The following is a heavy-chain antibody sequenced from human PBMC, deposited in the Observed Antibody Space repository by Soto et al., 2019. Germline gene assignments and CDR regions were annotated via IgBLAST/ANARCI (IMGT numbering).Heavy chain of an antibody. Sequence: QLQLQESGPGLVKPSETLSLTCTVSGGSISSSSYYWGWIRQPPGKGLEWIGSIYYSGSTYYNPSLKSRVTISVDTSKNQFSLKLSSVTAADTAVYYCAINNNYGDYYFDYWRQGTLVTVSS. D-gene: IGHD4-17*01. CDR3: AINNNYGDYYFDY. CDR2: IYYSGST. V-gene: IGHV4-39*01. J-gene: IGHJ4*02. CDR1: GGSISSSSYY.